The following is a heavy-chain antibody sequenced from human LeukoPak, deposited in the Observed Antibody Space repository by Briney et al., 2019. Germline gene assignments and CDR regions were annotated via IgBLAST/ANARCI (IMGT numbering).Heavy chain of an antibody. CDR2: IGYDGGNK. J-gene: IGHJ5*02. Sequence: GGSVRLSCAASGFTFSLYGIHWVRQAPGKGLEWVAFIGYDGGNKHYADSVKGRFTISRDNSKNTLSLQMNSLRAEDTAVYYCAKDGRYYDSSGYLAWGQGTQVTVSS. CDR3: AKDGRYYDSSGYLA. CDR1: GFTFSLYG. V-gene: IGHV3-30*02. D-gene: IGHD3-22*01.